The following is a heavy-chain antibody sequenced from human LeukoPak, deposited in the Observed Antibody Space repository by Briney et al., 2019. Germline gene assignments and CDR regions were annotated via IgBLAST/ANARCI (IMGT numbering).Heavy chain of an antibody. Sequence: GGSLRLSCVVSGFTVSGNYMSWVRQAPGKGLEWVSVIYSGGSTYHADSVKGRFTISSDNSKNILYLQMNSLRDEDTAVYYCARPGIAVAGTSGPDYYGMDVWGQGTTVTVSS. V-gene: IGHV3-66*01. CDR1: GFTVSGNY. CDR2: IYSGGST. CDR3: ARPGIAVAGTSGPDYYGMDV. D-gene: IGHD6-19*01. J-gene: IGHJ6*02.